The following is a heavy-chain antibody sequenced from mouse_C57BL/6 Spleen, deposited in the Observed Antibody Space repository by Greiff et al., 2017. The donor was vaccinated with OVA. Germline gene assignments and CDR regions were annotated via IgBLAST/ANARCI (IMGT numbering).Heavy chain of an antibody. J-gene: IGHJ1*03. Sequence: VKLVESGPGLVQPSQSLSITCTVSGFSLTSYGVHWVRQPPGKGLEWLGVIWSGGSTDYHAAFISRLSISKDNSKSQVFFKMNSLQADDTAIYYCAKNGIYDGYYSWYFDVWGTGTTVTVSS. CDR2: IWSGGST. CDR3: AKNGIYDGYYSWYFDV. D-gene: IGHD2-3*01. V-gene: IGHV2-4*01. CDR1: GFSLTSYG.